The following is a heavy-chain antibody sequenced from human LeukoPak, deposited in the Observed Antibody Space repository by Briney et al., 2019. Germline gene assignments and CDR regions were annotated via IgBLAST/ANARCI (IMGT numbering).Heavy chain of an antibody. D-gene: IGHD6-6*01. CDR2: INSDGSST. V-gene: IGHV3-74*01. J-gene: IGHJ4*02. CDR3: AREGIAARPGFDY. Sequence: GGSLRLSCAASGFTFSGYWMHWVRQAPGKGLVWVSRINSDGSSTSYADSVKGRFTISRDNAKNTLYLQMNSLRAEDTAVYYCAREGIAARPGFDYWGQGTLVTVSS. CDR1: GFTFSGYW.